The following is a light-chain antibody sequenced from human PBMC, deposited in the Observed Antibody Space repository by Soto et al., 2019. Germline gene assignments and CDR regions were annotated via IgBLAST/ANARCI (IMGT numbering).Light chain of an antibody. Sequence: QSVLTQPASVSGSPGQSITISCTGISNDVGTYNLVSWYQHHPGKAPKLIIYEASKRPSGVPNRFSCSKSGNTASLTISGLNAEHEANYYCCSYGSSVVFGGGPKLTVL. CDR3: CSYGSSVV. J-gene: IGLJ2*01. CDR2: EAS. V-gene: IGLV2-23*01. CDR1: SNDVGTYNL.